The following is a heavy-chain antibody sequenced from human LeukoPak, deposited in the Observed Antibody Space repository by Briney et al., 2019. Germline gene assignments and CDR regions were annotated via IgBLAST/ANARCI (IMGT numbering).Heavy chain of an antibody. D-gene: IGHD2-2*01. J-gene: IGHJ3*02. V-gene: IGHV4-39*01. CDR3: ARHVPAHDAFDI. CDR1: TGSVNSSSYY. CDR2: SYYSGSI. Sequence: SETLSLTCTVSTGSVNSSSYYWGWIRQPPGKGLEWIGSSYYSGSIYYNPSLNSRVTISVDTSKNQFSLKLSSVTAAETAVYYCARHVPAHDAFDIWGQGTMVTVSS.